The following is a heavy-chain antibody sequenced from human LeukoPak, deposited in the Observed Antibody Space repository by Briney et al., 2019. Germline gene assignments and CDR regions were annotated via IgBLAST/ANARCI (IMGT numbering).Heavy chain of an antibody. CDR2: IVVGSGNT. D-gene: IGHD3-22*01. J-gene: IGHJ3*01. V-gene: IGHV1-58*01. Sequence: SVKVSCKASGFTFTSSAVQWVRQARGQRLEWIGWIVVGSGNTNYAQKFQERVTITRDMSTSLVYMELSSLGSEDTAVYYCAAEAAYYYDSRDAFDVWGQGTMVTVSS. CDR1: GFTFTSSA. CDR3: AAEAAYYYDSRDAFDV.